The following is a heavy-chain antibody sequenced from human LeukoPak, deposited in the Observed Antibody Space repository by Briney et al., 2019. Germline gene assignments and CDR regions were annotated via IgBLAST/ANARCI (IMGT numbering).Heavy chain of an antibody. D-gene: IGHD3-10*01. J-gene: IGHJ5*02. Sequence: GGSLRLSCAASGFTFSRCDMHWVRQAPGKGLEWVSSISSSSNYIYYADSVKGRFTISRDNAKNSLYLQMNSLRAEDTAVYYCARVDYYGSGSYYKSLDPWGQGTLVTVSS. CDR1: GFTFSRCD. CDR3: ARVDYYGSGSYYKSLDP. V-gene: IGHV3-21*01. CDR2: ISSSSNYI.